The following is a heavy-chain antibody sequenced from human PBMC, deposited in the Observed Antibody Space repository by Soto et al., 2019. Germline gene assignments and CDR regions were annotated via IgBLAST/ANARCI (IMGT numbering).Heavy chain of an antibody. V-gene: IGHV3-33*01. Sequence: VQLVESGGGVVQPGRSLRLSCAASGFTFSSYGMHWVRQAPGKGLEWVAVIWYDGSNKYYADSVKGRFTISRDNSKNTLYLQMNSLRAEDTAVYYCARGIYSNYAFDYWGQGTLVTVSS. CDR1: GFTFSSYG. J-gene: IGHJ4*02. D-gene: IGHD4-4*01. CDR3: ARGIYSNYAFDY. CDR2: IWYDGSNK.